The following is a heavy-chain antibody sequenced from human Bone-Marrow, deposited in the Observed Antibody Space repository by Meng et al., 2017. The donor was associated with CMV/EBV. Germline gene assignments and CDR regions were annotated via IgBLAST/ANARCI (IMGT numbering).Heavy chain of an antibody. Sequence: GESLKISCAASGFTFSNYAMHWVRQAPGKGLEWVAVISFDGSSKYYADSVKGRFTISRDNSKNTVYMRMNNLRAEDTAVYYCASWGRGMDVWGQGTTVTVSS. CDR1: GFTFSNYA. CDR2: ISFDGSSK. D-gene: IGHD3-16*01. V-gene: IGHV3-30-3*01. J-gene: IGHJ6*02. CDR3: ASWGRGMDV.